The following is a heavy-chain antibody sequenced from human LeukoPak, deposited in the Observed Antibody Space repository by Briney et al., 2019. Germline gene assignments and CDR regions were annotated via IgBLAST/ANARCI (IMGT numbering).Heavy chain of an antibody. J-gene: IGHJ4*02. CDR1: GFTFSSYT. V-gene: IGHV3-21*01. Sequence: GGSLRLSCAASGFTFSSYTMNWVRQAPGKGLEWVSSISSSSSYIYYADSVKGRFTISRDNAKNSLYLQMNSLRAEDTAVYYCARDGTDSFDYWGQGTLATVSS. CDR3: ARDGTDSFDY. CDR2: ISSSSSYI.